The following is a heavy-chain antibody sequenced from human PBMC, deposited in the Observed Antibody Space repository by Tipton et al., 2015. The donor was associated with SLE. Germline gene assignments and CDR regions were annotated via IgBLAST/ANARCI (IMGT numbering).Heavy chain of an antibody. J-gene: IGHJ4*02. CDR2: IYSRGST. D-gene: IGHD6-19*01. CDR1: GFTFSSYG. V-gene: IGHV3-23*03. CDR3: ANVDISGWYYFDY. Sequence: SLRLSCAASGFTFSSYGMNWVRQAPGKGLEWVSVIYSRGSTYYADSVKGRFTISRDNSKNTLFLQMDSLRAEDTAVYYCANVDISGWYYFDYWGQGTLVTVSS.